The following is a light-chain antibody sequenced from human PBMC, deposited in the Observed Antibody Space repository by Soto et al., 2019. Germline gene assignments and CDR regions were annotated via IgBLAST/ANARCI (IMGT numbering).Light chain of an antibody. Sequence: DIQMTQSPSTLSASVGDRVTITCRASLTINNWLAWYQQKPGKAPTLLVYKASLLESGVPSRFSGSGSGTEFTLTISILQPDDFATYYYQQYDSFPYNFAQGTKLE. CDR3: QQYDSFPYN. CDR1: LTINNW. CDR2: KAS. V-gene: IGKV1-5*03. J-gene: IGKJ2*01.